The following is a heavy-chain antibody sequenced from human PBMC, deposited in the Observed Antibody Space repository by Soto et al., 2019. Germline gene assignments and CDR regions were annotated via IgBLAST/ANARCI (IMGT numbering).Heavy chain of an antibody. CDR2: INPATGAA. D-gene: IGHD3-3*01. V-gene: IGHV1-2*02. J-gene: IGHJ3*02. CDR3: ARGGGVGVAGSAAFDM. Sequence: QLHLVQSGAVVKKPGASVTVSCSASGYPVTAYYMHWVRQAPGRGLEWMGGINPATGAAKYTQTLPGRVTTTRDTSTSTVFMELSGLTSEDTAVFYCARGGGVGVAGSAAFDMWGQGTLVTVSS. CDR1: GYPVTAYY.